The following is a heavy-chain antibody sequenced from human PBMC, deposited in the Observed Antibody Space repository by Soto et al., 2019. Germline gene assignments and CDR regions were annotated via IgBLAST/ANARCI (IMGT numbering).Heavy chain of an antibody. J-gene: IGHJ3*02. Sequence: GGSLRLSCAASGFTFSSYAMSWVRQAPGKGLEWVSAISGSGGSTYYADSVKGRFTISRDNSKNTLYLQMNSLRAEDTAVYYCAKWPSIAARPRDGAFDIWGQGTMVTVSS. CDR2: ISGSGGST. CDR3: AKWPSIAARPRDGAFDI. CDR1: GFTFSSYA. D-gene: IGHD6-6*01. V-gene: IGHV3-23*01.